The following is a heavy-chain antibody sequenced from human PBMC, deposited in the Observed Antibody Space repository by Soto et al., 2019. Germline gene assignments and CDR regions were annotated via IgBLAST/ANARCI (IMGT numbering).Heavy chain of an antibody. J-gene: IGHJ4*02. D-gene: IGHD6-19*01. Sequence: QVQLVQSGAEVKKPGASVKVSCKASGYTFASYDINWVRKANGRGLEWMGWMNPNSGNTGNAQKFQGRVTMTRNTTISTAYMELSSLRSEDTAVYYCARERSSGWLEYWGQGTLVTVSS. CDR1: GYTFASYD. CDR3: ARERSSGWLEY. CDR2: MNPNSGNT. V-gene: IGHV1-8*01.